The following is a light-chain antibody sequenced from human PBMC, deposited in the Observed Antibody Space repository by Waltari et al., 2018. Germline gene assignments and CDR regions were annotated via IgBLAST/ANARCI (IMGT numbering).Light chain of an antibody. J-gene: IGKJ3*01. V-gene: IGKV1-9*01. CDR1: QGVSSY. CDR2: AAS. CDR3: QQLSSYPLT. Sequence: DIQLTQSPSFLSASVGDRVTITCRVSQGVSSYLAWYQQKPGKAPKLLISAASTLQSGVPSRFSGSGSGTEFILTISSLQPEDFATYYCQQLSSYPLTFGPGTKVDIK.